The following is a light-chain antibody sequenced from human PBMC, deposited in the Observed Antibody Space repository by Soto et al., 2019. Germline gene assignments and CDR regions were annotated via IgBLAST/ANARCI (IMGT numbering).Light chain of an antibody. Sequence: QSALTQPASVSGSPGQSFTISFTGTSSDVGGYNYDSCYQQHPGKAPQLLIYEFRNRSSGVSNRFSGSKSGNTSSLTISWLQSEEEAVYSRSSYTSSSTKGFRTGTKLTVL. J-gene: IGLJ1*01. CDR3: SSYTSSSTKG. CDR1: SSDVGGYNY. CDR2: EFR. V-gene: IGLV2-14*01.